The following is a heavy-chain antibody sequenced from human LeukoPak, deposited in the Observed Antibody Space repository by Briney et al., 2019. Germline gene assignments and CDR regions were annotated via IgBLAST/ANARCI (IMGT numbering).Heavy chain of an antibody. J-gene: IGHJ4*02. D-gene: IGHD6-6*01. CDR3: ARGRYSSSSPDY. Sequence: GASVKVSCKASGYTFTSYDINWVRQATGQGLEWMGWMNPNSGNTGYAQKFQGRVTMTRNTSISTAYMELRSLRSDDTAVYYCARGRYSSSSPDYWGQGTLVTVSS. CDR1: GYTFTSYD. V-gene: IGHV1-8*01. CDR2: MNPNSGNT.